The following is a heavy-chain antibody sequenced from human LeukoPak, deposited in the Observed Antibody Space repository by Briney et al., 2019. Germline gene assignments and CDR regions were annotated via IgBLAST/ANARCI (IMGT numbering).Heavy chain of an antibody. CDR2: IIPICGTA. Sequence: VASVKLSCKAAACTFTSYAFSWVRHAPGPGMERMGVIIPICGTANYAQAFQGRGRITTDESNTKDYLELSSLKSADTAAYYCARGYCGGDCYPRRVVHAAFDIWGQGTMVTVSS. CDR3: ARGYCGGDCYPRRVVHAAFDI. CDR1: ACTFTSYA. V-gene: IGHV1-69*05. J-gene: IGHJ3*02. D-gene: IGHD2-21*02.